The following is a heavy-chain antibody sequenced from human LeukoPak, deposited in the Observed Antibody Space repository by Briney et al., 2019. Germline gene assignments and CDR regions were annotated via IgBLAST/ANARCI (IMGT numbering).Heavy chain of an antibody. CDR1: GGSISSTTYY. Sequence: SETLSLTCIVSGGSISSTTYYCGWIRQPPGKRLEWIGSIYYSGSTYYDLSLKSRVTISVDTSKNQFSLKLSSVTAADTAVYYCARQIFRSSGWYFGWFDPWGQGTLVTVSS. CDR2: IYYSGST. CDR3: ARQIFRSSGWYFGWFDP. V-gene: IGHV4-39*01. J-gene: IGHJ5*02. D-gene: IGHD6-19*01.